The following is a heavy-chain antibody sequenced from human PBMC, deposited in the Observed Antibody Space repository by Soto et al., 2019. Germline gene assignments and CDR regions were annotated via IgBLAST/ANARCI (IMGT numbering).Heavy chain of an antibody. CDR3: ARDPTYGYVWSGPSDYCYMDV. V-gene: IGHV3-11*01. J-gene: IGHJ6*03. CDR2: IGSSGSSE. Sequence: QVQLLESGGGLVKPGGSLRLSCAASGFIFSDYYTTWIRLTPGKGLEWVSDIGSSGSSEHYADSVQGRFTISRENAKATLYLDMNSLRVDDTAVYYCARDPTYGYVWSGPSDYCYMDVWGNGTTVIVS. CDR1: GFIFSDYY. D-gene: IGHD3-3*01.